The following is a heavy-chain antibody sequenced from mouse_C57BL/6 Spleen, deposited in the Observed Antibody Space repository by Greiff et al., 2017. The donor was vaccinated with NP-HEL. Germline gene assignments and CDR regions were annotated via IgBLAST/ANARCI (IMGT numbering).Heavy chain of an antibody. CDR3: ARDSSGGAWFAY. D-gene: IGHD3-2*02. V-gene: IGHV1-52*01. CDR1: GYTFTSYW. CDR2: IDPSDSET. Sequence: QVQLQQSGAELVRPGSSVKLSCKASGYTFTSYWMHWVKQRPIQGLEWIGNIDPSDSETHYNQKFKDKATLTVDKSSSTAYMQLSSLTSEDSAVYYCARDSSGGAWFAYWGQGTLVTVSA. J-gene: IGHJ3*01.